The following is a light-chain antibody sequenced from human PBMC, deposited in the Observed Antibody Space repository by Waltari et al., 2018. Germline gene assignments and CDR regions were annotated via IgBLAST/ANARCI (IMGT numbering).Light chain of an antibody. CDR1: QSVTNY. Sequence: EIVLTQSPATLSLSPGERATLPCRASQSVTNYLAWYQQKTGQAPRLLIYDASNRATGIPARFSGSGSGTDFTLTISSLEPEDFAVYYCQERSNWVFTFGPGTKVDI. V-gene: IGKV3-11*01. J-gene: IGKJ3*01. CDR3: QERSNWVFT. CDR2: DAS.